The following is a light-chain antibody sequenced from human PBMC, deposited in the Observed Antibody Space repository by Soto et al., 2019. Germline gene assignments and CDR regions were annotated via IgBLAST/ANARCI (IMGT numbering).Light chain of an antibody. J-gene: IGKJ2*01. CDR3: QQFNNWPYT. CDR1: ESRTRS. Sequence: EIMMPQSPATLSVSPGEGATLSCRASESRTRSLAWYQQKPGQAPRLLIYSASSRVTGIPARFSGSGSGTEFTLTISSLQSEDFAVYYCQQFNNWPYTFGQGTKLEIK. CDR2: SAS. V-gene: IGKV3-15*01.